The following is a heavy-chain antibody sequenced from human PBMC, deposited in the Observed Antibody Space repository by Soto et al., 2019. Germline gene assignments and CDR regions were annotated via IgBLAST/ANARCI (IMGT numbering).Heavy chain of an antibody. Sequence: RGSLRISCASSVFTFSIYAMSWVRQAPGKGLEWVSAISGSGGSTYYADSVKGRFTISRDNSKNTLYLQMNSLRAEDTAVYYCAKDVNKRGEHYSYYYGMDVWGQGTTVTVSS. CDR3: AKDVNKRGEHYSYYYGMDV. J-gene: IGHJ6*02. D-gene: IGHD5-12*01. V-gene: IGHV3-23*01. CDR1: VFTFSIYA. CDR2: ISGSGGST.